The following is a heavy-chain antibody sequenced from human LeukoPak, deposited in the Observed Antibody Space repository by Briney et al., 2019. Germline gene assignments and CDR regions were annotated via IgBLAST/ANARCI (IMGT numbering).Heavy chain of an antibody. CDR3: AKVHSGYDFNWYFDL. CDR1: GFTFDDCA. V-gene: IGHV3-9*01. CDR2: ISWNSGSI. J-gene: IGHJ2*01. Sequence: GGSLRLSCAASGFTFDDCAMHWVRQAPGKGLEWVSDISWNSGSIGYADSVKGRFTISRDNAKNSLYLQMNSLRAEDTALYYCAKVHSGYDFNWYFDLWGRGTLVTVSS. D-gene: IGHD5-12*01.